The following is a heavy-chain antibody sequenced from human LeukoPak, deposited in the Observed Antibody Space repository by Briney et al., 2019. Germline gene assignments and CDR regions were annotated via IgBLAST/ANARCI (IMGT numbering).Heavy chain of an antibody. CDR1: GGSISSSSYY. CDR2: IYYSGTT. Sequence: SETLSLTCTVSGGSISSSSYYWGWIRQPPGKGLEWIGSIYYSGTTHYNPSLKSRVTISVDTSKNQFSLKLTSVTAADTAVYYCARDYTLYISGWFLDYWAQGTLVTVSS. CDR3: ARDYTLYISGWFLDY. V-gene: IGHV4-39*07. J-gene: IGHJ4*02. D-gene: IGHD6-19*01.